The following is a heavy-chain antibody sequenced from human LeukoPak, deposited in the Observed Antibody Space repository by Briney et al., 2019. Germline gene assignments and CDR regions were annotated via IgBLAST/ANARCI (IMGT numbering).Heavy chain of an antibody. D-gene: IGHD3-10*01. Sequence: KPSETLSLTCAVYGGSFSGYYWSWIRQPPGKGLEWFGEINHSGSTNYNPSLKSRVTISVDTSKNQFSLKLSSVTAADTAVYYCARGIRITMVRGYYFDYWGQGTLVTVSS. J-gene: IGHJ4*02. CDR2: INHSGST. CDR3: ARGIRITMVRGYYFDY. V-gene: IGHV4-34*01. CDR1: GGSFSGYY.